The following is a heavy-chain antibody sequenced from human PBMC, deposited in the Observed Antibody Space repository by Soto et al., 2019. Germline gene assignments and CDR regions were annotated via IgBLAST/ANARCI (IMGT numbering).Heavy chain of an antibody. CDR1: GGSISSSNW. D-gene: IGHD1-26*01. J-gene: IGHJ6*02. V-gene: IGHV4-4*02. CDR2: IYHSGST. CDR3: ARVSGSYYYGMDV. Sequence: QVQLQESGPGLVKPSGTLSLTCAVSGGSISSSNWWSWVRQPPGKGLERIGAIYHSGSTNYNPSLKRRVTISVDKSKNQFSLKLSSVTAADTAVYYCARVSGSYYYGMDVWGQGTTVTVSS.